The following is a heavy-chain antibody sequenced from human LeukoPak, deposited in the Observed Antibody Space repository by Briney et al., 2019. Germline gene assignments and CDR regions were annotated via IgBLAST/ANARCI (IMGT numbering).Heavy chain of an antibody. J-gene: IGHJ4*02. CDR2: ISSNGGST. V-gene: IGHV3-64D*06. CDR3: SGYCSSTSCYRGDFFDY. CDR1: GFTFSSYA. D-gene: IGHD2-2*01. Sequence: PGGSLRLSCSASGFTFSSYAMHGVRQAPGKGLEYVSAISSNGGSTYYADSVKGRFTISRDNSKNTLYLQMSSLRAEDTAVYYCSGYCSSTSCYRGDFFDYWGQGTLVTVSS.